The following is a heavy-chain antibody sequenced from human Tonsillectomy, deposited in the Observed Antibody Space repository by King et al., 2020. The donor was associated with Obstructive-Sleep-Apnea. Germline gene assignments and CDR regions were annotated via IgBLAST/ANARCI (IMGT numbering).Heavy chain of an antibody. V-gene: IGHV5-10-1*03. Sequence: VQLVESGAEVKKPGESLRISCKGSGNNFTSYWISWVRQMPGKGLEWMGKIDPSDSYTNYSPSFQGHVTISADKCISTAYLQWSSLKASDTAMYYCARSQGHCSGGSCYSSLDYWGQGTLVTVSS. CDR3: ARSQGHCSGGSCYSSLDY. J-gene: IGHJ4*02. D-gene: IGHD2-15*01. CDR1: GNNFTSYW. CDR2: IDPSDSYT.